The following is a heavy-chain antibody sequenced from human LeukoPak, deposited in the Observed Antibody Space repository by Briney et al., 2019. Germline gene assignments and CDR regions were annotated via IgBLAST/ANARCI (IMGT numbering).Heavy chain of an antibody. D-gene: IGHD5-18*01. Sequence: SVRVSCKASGGTFSSYAISWVRQAPGQGLEWMGGIIPIFGTANYAQKFQGRVTITADESTSTAYMELSSLRSEDTAVYYCARGPDRTAMVDYWGQGTLVTVSS. CDR1: GGTFSSYA. V-gene: IGHV1-69*13. J-gene: IGHJ4*02. CDR3: ARGPDRTAMVDY. CDR2: IIPIFGTA.